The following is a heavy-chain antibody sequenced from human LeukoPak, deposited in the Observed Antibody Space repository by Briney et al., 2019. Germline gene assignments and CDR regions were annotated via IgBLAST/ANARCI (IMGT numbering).Heavy chain of an antibody. D-gene: IGHD2-15*01. J-gene: IGHJ5*02. CDR2: INPNSGGT. V-gene: IGHV1-2*06. CDR3: ARACSGGSCYSDNWIDP. Sequence: ASVKVSCKASGYTFTGYYIHWVRQAPGQGLEWMGRINPNSGGTNYAQKFQGGVTMTRDTSISTAYMELSRLRSDDTAVYYCARACSGGSCYSDNWIDPWGQGTLVTVSS. CDR1: GYTFTGYY.